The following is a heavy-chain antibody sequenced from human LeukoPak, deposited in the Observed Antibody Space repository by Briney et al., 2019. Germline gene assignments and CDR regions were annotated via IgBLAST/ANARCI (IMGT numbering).Heavy chain of an antibody. V-gene: IGHV4-39*07. CDR3: AREVDYDFWSGYSPYFDY. Sequence: SETLSLTCTVSGGSISSSSYYWGWIRQPPGKGLEWIGSIYYSGSTYYNPSLKSRVTISVDTSKNQFSLQLSSVTAVDTAVYYCAREVDYDFWSGYSPYFDYWGQGTLVTVSS. D-gene: IGHD3-3*01. CDR1: GGSISSSSYY. CDR2: IYYSGST. J-gene: IGHJ4*02.